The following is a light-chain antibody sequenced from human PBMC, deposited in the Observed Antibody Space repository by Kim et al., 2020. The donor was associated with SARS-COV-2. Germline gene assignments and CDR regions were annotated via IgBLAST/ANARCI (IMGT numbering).Light chain of an antibody. V-gene: IGLV2-14*03. J-gene: IGLJ3*02. Sequence: QSALTQPASVSGSPGQSITISCTGTSSDVGAYNYVSWYQQHPGKAPKVIIYDVSDRPSGVSNRFSGSKSGNTASLTISGLQADDEADYYCCSYTTSSTLVFGEGTQLTVL. CDR3: CSYTTSSTLV. CDR1: SSDVGAYNY. CDR2: DVS.